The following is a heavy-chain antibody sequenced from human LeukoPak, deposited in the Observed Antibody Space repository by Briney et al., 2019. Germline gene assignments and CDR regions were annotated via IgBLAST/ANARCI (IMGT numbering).Heavy chain of an antibody. CDR3: VRPYYDSSGYYLYP. Sequence: PSGTLSLPCAVSGGSISSENWWSWVRQPPGKGLEWIGEIFHTGSTNYNPSLKSRVTISVDKSKTQFSQKLSSVTAADTAVYYCVRPYYDSSGYYLYPWGQGTLVTVSS. D-gene: IGHD3-22*01. CDR2: IFHTGST. V-gene: IGHV4-4*02. CDR1: GGSISSENW. J-gene: IGHJ5*02.